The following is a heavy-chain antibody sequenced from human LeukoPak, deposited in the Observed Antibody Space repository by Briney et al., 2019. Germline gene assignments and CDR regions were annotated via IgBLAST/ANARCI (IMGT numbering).Heavy chain of an antibody. CDR1: GFTFSSYW. D-gene: IGHD6-19*01. Sequence: GGSLRLSCAASGFTFSSYWMHWVRQAPGKGLVWVSRINSDGSGTSYADSVKGRLTISRDNAKNTLYLQMTSLRAEDTAVYYCATEYSSGRFDYWGQGTLVTVSS. CDR3: ATEYSSGRFDY. J-gene: IGHJ4*02. CDR2: INSDGSGT. V-gene: IGHV3-74*01.